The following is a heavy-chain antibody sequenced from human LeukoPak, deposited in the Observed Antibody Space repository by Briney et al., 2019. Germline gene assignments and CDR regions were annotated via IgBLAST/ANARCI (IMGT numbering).Heavy chain of an antibody. V-gene: IGHV3-11*04. J-gene: IGHJ4*02. CDR1: GFTFSDYY. Sequence: GGSLRLSCDASGFTFSDYYMSWIRQAPGKGLEWVCFISSSGSSTNYYADSVKGRFTVSRDNVKNSFYLQMNSLTAEDTGVYYCARVLRASGRFRGRGCFDCWGQGTLVTVSS. CDR2: ISSSGSST. D-gene: IGHD6-19*01. CDR3: ARVLRASGRFRGRGCFDC.